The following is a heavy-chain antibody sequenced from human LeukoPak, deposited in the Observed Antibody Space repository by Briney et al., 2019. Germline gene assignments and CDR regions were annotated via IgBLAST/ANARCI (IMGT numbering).Heavy chain of an antibody. CDR3: ARGGPGTTYYYDSSGYSPLDY. J-gene: IGHJ4*02. V-gene: IGHV5-51*01. CDR2: IYPGDSDT. Sequence: GESLEISFKGSGYSFTSYWICWVRQMPGKGLEWMGIIYPGDSDTRYSPSFQGQVTISADKSISPAYLQWSSLQASDTAMYYCARGGPGTTYYYDSSGYSPLDYWGQGTLVTVSS. D-gene: IGHD3-22*01. CDR1: GYSFTSYW.